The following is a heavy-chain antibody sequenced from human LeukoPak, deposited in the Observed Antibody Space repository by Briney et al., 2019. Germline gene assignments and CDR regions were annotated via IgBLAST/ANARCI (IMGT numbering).Heavy chain of an antibody. CDR1: GFTFSSYG. V-gene: IGHV3-23*01. CDR3: AKDPYYYGSGPYFYYMDV. CDR2: ISGSGGST. J-gene: IGHJ6*03. Sequence: GGSLRLSCAASGFTFSSYGMSWVRQAPGKGLEWVSAISGSGGSTYYADSVKGRFTISRDNSKNTLYLQMNSLRAEDTAVYYCAKDPYYYGSGPYFYYMDVWGKGTTVTVSS. D-gene: IGHD3-10*01.